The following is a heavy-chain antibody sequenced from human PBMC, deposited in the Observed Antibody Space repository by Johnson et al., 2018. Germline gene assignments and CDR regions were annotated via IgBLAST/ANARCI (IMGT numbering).Heavy chain of an antibody. D-gene: IGHD4-17*01. Sequence: VQLVQSGGGLVQPGGSLRLSCAASGFTFSSYWMTWVRQAPGKGLEWVANIKHDGSEKYYVDSVKGRFTISRDNAKNSLHLQMNSLRDEDTAVYYCTRDTVLMDVWGKGTTVTVSS. J-gene: IGHJ6*03. V-gene: IGHV3-7*01. CDR1: GFTFSSYW. CDR2: IKHDGSEK. CDR3: TRDTVLMDV.